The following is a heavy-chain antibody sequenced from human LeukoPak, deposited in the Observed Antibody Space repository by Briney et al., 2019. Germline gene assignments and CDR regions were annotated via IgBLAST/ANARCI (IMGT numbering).Heavy chain of an antibody. J-gene: IGHJ4*02. CDR1: GGTFSSYA. V-gene: IGHV1-69*04. CDR3: ARDRIGGGIVVVTAAYFDY. CDR2: IIPILGIA. D-gene: IGHD2-21*02. Sequence: ASVKVSCKASGGTFSSYAISWVRQAPGQGLEWMGRIIPILGIANYAQKFHGRVTITADKSTSTAYMELSSLRSEDTAVYYCARDRIGGGIVVVTAAYFDYWGQGTLVTVSS.